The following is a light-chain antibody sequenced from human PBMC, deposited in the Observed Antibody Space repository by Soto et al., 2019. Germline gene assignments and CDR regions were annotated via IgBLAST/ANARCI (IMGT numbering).Light chain of an antibody. CDR2: DAS. J-gene: IGKJ1*01. V-gene: IGKV3-11*01. CDR3: QQRSSWPWT. Sequence: EIVLTQSPATLSLSPGARATLSCRASQSVSRYLAWYQQKPGQAPRLLIYDASNRATGIPARFSVSVSGTDFTITISSLEPEDCAVYDGQQRSSWPWTFGQGTKVEIK. CDR1: QSVSRY.